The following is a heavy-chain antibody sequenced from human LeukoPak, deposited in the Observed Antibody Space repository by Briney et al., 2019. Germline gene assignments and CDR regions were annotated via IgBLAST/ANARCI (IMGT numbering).Heavy chain of an antibody. Sequence: SETLSLTCTVSGGSISSSSYYWSWIRQPAGRGLEWIGRIHTSGRIKYNPSLKSRVSISVDTSKKQFSLKLSSVTAADTAVYYCARAGNYYGSGSYDPYYYYMDVWGKGTTVTISS. CDR1: GGSISSSSYY. V-gene: IGHV4-61*02. D-gene: IGHD3-10*01. CDR3: ARAGNYYGSGSYDPYYYYMDV. J-gene: IGHJ6*03. CDR2: IHTSGRI.